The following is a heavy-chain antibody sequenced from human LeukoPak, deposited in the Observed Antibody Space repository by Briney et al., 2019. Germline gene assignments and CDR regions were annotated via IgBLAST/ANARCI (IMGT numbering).Heavy chain of an antibody. V-gene: IGHV3-30*18. Sequence: PGRPLRLSCAASGFTFSSYGMHWVRQAQGKRLERVEVISYDGSNKYYADSVKGRFTICRDNSKNTLYLQMNSLRAEDTAVYYCAKDLIWFGQRGPFDYWGQGTLVTVSS. D-gene: IGHD3-10*01. CDR3: AKDLIWFGQRGPFDY. CDR1: GFTFSSYG. J-gene: IGHJ4*02. CDR2: ISYDGSNK.